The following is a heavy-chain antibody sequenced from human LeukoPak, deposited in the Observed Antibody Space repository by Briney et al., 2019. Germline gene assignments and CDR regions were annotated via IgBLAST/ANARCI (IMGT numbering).Heavy chain of an antibody. J-gene: IGHJ4*02. V-gene: IGHV4-34*01. CDR1: GGSFSGYY. CDR2: INHSGST. Sequence: SETLSLTCAVYGGSFSGYYWSWIRQPPGKGLEWIGEINHSGSTNYNPSLKSRVTISVDTSKNQFSLKLSSVTAADTAVYYCARGPGYCSSTSCLTTNDYWGQGTLVTVSS. CDR3: ARGPGYCSSTSCLTTNDY. D-gene: IGHD2-2*01.